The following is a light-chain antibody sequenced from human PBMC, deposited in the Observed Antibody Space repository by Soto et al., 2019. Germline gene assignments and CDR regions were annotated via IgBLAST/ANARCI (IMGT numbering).Light chain of an antibody. CDR2: AAS. V-gene: IGKV1-9*01. J-gene: IGKJ3*01. Sequence: DIQLTQSPSFLSASVGDRVTITCRASQGIRSYLAWYQQKPGKAPKLLIYAASTLQRGVPSRFSGSGSGTEFTLTISSLQPEDFATYYCQQLSTYPLTFGPGTKVDIK. CDR3: QQLSTYPLT. CDR1: QGIRSY.